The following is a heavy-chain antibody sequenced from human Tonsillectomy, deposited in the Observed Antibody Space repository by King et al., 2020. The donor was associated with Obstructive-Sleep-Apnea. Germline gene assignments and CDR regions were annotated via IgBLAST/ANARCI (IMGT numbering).Heavy chain of an antibody. Sequence: VQLVESGGGVVQPGRSLRLSCAASGFTFSSYAMHWVRQAPGKGLEWVAVISYDGSNKYYADSLKGRFTISRDNSKNTLYLQMNSLRAEDTAVYYCARDASYYYDSSGFDYWGQGTLVTVSS. D-gene: IGHD3-22*01. CDR2: ISYDGSNK. V-gene: IGHV3-30*04. CDR1: GFTFSSYA. CDR3: ARDASYYYDSSGFDY. J-gene: IGHJ4*02.